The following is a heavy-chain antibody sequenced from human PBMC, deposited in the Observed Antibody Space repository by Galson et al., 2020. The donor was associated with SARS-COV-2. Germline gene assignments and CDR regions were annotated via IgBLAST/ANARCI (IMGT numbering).Heavy chain of an antibody. D-gene: IGHD7-27*01. CDR1: GFTFDDYA. CDR3: AKAPGPEHDWGYGMDV. CDR2: ISWNSGSI. V-gene: IGHV3-9*01. Sequence: GGSLRLSCAASGFTFDDYAMHWVRQAPGKGLEWVSGISWNSGSIGYADSVKGRFTISRDNAKNSLYLQMNSLRAEDTALYYCAKAPGPEHDWGYGMDVWGQGTTVTVSS. J-gene: IGHJ6*02.